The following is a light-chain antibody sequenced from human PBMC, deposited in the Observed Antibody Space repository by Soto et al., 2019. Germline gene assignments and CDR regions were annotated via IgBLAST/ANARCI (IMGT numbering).Light chain of an antibody. J-gene: IGKJ2*01. CDR1: QVISSW. Sequence: DIQMTQSPSSVSASVGDRVTITCRASQVISSWLVWYQQKPGKAPKFLIYAASSLQSGVPPRFSGSGSGTDFTLTISSLQPEDVATYYCQQAHSFPHTFGQGTKLEIK. V-gene: IGKV1-12*01. CDR3: QQAHSFPHT. CDR2: AAS.